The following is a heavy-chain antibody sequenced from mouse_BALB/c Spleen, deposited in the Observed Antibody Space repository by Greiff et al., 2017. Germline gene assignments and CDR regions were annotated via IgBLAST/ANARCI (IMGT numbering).Heavy chain of an antibody. CDR3: TRSGGNPRAMDY. V-gene: IGHV1S81*02. J-gene: IGHJ4*01. Sequence: VQLQQSGAELVKPGASVKLSCKASGYTFTSYYMYWVKQRPGQGLEWIGEINPSNGGTNFNEKFKSKATLTVDKSSSTAYMQLSSLTSEDSAVYYCTRSGGNPRAMDYWGQGTSVTVSS. CDR1: GYTFTSYY. CDR2: INPSNGGT. D-gene: IGHD2-1*01.